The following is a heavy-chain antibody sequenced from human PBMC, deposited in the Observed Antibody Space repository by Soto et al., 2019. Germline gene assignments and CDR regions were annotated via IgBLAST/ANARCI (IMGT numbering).Heavy chain of an antibody. D-gene: IGHD2-2*01. J-gene: IGHJ4*02. CDR3: ARETSDGPDF. Sequence: QVQLVQSGAEVKKPGASVRVSCKTSGYTFTNYGITWVRQAPGQGLEWMGWISAYNGNKIDAQNLQGRVTMTTDTSTSTAYMELRSIRSDDTAVYYCARETSDGPDFWGQGTLVTVSS. CDR1: GYTFTNYG. CDR2: ISAYNGNK. V-gene: IGHV1-18*01.